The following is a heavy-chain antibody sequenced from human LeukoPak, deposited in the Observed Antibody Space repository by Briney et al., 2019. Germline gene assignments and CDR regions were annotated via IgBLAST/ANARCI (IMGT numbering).Heavy chain of an antibody. CDR2: ISAYNGNT. CDR3: ARAQEYYDFWSGYRPTAFDI. CDR1: GYTFTSYG. Sequence: ASVKVSCKASGYTFTSYGISWVRQAPGQGLEWVGWISAYNGNTNYAQKLQGRVTMTTDTSTSTAYMELRSLRSDDTAVYYCARAQEYYDFWSGYRPTAFDIWGQGTMVTVSS. J-gene: IGHJ3*02. D-gene: IGHD3-3*01. V-gene: IGHV1-18*01.